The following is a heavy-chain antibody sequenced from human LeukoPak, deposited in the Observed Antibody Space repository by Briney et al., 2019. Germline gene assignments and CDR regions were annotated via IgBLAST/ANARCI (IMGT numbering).Heavy chain of an antibody. CDR1: GFTFSSSW. Sequence: GGSLRLSCEASGFTFSSSWMHWVRQAPGKGLVWVSRISSDGSSSSYADSVKGRFTISRDNAKNTLSLQMNSLRAEDTAVYYCARSSGYGYDYWGQGTLVTVTS. D-gene: IGHD5-18*01. CDR2: ISSDGSSS. J-gene: IGHJ4*02. V-gene: IGHV3-74*01. CDR3: ARSSGYGYDY.